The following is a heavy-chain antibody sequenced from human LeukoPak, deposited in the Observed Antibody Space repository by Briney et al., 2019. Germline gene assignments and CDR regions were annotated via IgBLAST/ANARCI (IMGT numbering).Heavy chain of an antibody. V-gene: IGHV3-21*01. CDR2: ITSSSNYI. J-gene: IGHJ4*02. D-gene: IGHD3-10*01. CDR1: GFTFSSFS. CDR3: ARDFRLTMVRGVASFDY. Sequence: GGSLRLSCAASGFTFSSFSMNWVRQAPGKGLEWVSSITSSSNYIYYASSVRGRFTISRDNAKNSLYLQMNSLRAEDTAVYYCARDFRLTMVRGVASFDYWGQGTLVTVSS.